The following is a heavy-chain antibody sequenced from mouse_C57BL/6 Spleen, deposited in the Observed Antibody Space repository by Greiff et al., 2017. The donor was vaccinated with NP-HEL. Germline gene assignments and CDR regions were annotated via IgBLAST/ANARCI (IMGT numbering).Heavy chain of an antibody. CDR2: ISYDGSN. J-gene: IGHJ2*01. D-gene: IGHD2-5*01. CDR3: AREPPYYSNYGYFDY. CDR1: GYSITSGYY. V-gene: IGHV3-6*01. Sequence: EVQLQESGPGLVKPSQSLSLTCSVTGYSITSGYYWNWIRQFPGNKLEWMGYISYDGSNNYNPSLRNRISITRDTSKNQFFLKLNSVTTEDTATYYCAREPPYYSNYGYFDYWGQGTTLTVSS.